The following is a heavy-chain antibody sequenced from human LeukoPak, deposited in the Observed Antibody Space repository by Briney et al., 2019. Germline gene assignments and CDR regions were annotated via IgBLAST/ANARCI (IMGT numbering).Heavy chain of an antibody. Sequence: GRSLRLSCAASGFTFSSYAMHWVRQAPGKGLEWVVVISYDGSNKYYADSVKGRFTISRDNSKNTLYLQMNSLRAEDTAVYYCARAFIVGDTGDFDYWGQGTLVTVSS. CDR1: GFTFSSYA. J-gene: IGHJ4*02. CDR2: ISYDGSNK. CDR3: ARAFIVGDTGDFDY. D-gene: IGHD1-26*01. V-gene: IGHV3-30-3*01.